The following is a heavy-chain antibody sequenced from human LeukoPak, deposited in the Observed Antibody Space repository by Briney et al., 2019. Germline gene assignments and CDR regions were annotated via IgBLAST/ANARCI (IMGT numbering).Heavy chain of an antibody. V-gene: IGHV4-34*01. CDR3: ARSLWYSSSWYILYYYYGMDV. CDR2: INHSGST. Sequence: RPSETLSLTCAVYGGSFSGYYWSWIRQPPGKGLEWIGEINHSGSTNYNPSLKSRVTISVDTSKNQFSLKLSSVTAADTAVYYCARSLWYSSSWYILYYYYGMDVWGQGTTVTVSS. CDR1: GGSFSGYY. J-gene: IGHJ6*02. D-gene: IGHD6-13*01.